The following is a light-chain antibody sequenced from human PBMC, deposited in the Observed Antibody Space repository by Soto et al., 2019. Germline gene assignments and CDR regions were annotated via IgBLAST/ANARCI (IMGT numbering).Light chain of an antibody. V-gene: IGLV2-14*01. CDR1: NSDVGAFEY. J-gene: IGLJ2*01. CDR2: EVS. Sequence: QSALTQPASVSGSPGQSITISCTGTNSDVGAFEYVSWYQQHPGKAPKILIYEVSNRTSGVSNRFSGSKSGNTASLTISGLQAEDEADYYCSAYAGSTTVVFGGGTKLTVL. CDR3: SAYAGSTTVV.